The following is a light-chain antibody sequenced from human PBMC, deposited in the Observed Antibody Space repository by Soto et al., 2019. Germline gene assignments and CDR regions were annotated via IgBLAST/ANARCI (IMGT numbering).Light chain of an antibody. CDR2: LNS. V-gene: IGLV1-40*01. CDR3: QSYDNSLSGVM. J-gene: IGLJ3*02. Sequence: QSVLTQTPSVSGAPGQRVTISCTGSSSNIGAGYDVHWYQQLPGTAPKLLIYLNSNRPSGVPDRFSGSKSGTSASLAITRLQAEDEAVYYCQSYDNSLSGVMFGGGTKLTVL. CDR1: SSNIGAGYD.